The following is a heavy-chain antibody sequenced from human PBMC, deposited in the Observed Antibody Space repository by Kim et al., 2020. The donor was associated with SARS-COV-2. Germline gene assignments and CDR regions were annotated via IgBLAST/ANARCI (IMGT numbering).Heavy chain of an antibody. D-gene: IGHD2-15*01. V-gene: IGHV3-53*01. CDR3: ASVVAAIRAYYYMDV. Sequence: GGSLRLSCAASGFSVSVTYMSWVRQAPGRGLEWVSVLYTGGSSYYADSVKGRFIISRDDSENTLYLRMNRLSAEDTAVYFCASVVAAIRAYYYMDVWGKG. CDR1: GFSVSVTY. CDR2: LYTGGSS. J-gene: IGHJ6*03.